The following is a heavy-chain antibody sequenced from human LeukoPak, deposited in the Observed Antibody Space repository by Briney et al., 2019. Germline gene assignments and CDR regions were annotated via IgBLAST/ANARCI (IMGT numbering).Heavy chain of an antibody. J-gene: IGHJ4*02. CDR1: GFTFSSYA. CDR3: AREGGYGSGSRGFDY. D-gene: IGHD3-10*01. Sequence: GGSLRLSCAASGFTFSSYAMHWVRQAPGKGLEWVAVISYDGSNKYYADSVKGRFTIFRDNSKNTLYLQMNSLRAEDTAVYYCAREGGYGSGSRGFDYWGQGTLVTVSS. CDR2: ISYDGSNK. V-gene: IGHV3-30*04.